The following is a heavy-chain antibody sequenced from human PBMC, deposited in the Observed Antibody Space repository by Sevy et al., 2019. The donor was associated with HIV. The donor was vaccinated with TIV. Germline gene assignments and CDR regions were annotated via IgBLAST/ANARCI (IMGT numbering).Heavy chain of an antibody. CDR3: AREDIVLGEDNYYGIDV. Sequence: GGSLRLSCAASGFSVSSNYMSWVRQAPGKGPEWVSVIHSGGKISYADSVQGRFTISRDNSKNTLYLQMNYLRAEDTAVYYCAREDIVLGEDNYYGIDVWGQGTTVTVSS. V-gene: IGHV3-53*01. CDR1: GFSVSSNY. D-gene: IGHD2-15*01. J-gene: IGHJ6*02. CDR2: IHSGGKI.